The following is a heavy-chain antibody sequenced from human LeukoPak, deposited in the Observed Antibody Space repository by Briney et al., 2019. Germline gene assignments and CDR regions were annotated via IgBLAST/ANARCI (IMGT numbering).Heavy chain of an antibody. CDR3: AKDAVVVPAFSYYYYGMDV. J-gene: IGHJ6*02. D-gene: IGHD2-2*01. CDR1: GFTFSSYA. V-gene: IGHV3-30-3*01. CDR2: ISYDGSNK. Sequence: PGGSLRLSCAASGFTFSSYAMHWVRQAPGKGLEWVAVISYDGSNKYYADSVKGRFTISRDNSKNTLYLQMNSLRAEDTAVYYCAKDAVVVPAFSYYYYGMDVWGQGTTVTVSS.